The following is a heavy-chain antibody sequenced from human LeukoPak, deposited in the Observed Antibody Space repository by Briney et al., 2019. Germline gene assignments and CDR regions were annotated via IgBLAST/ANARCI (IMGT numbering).Heavy chain of an antibody. J-gene: IGHJ3*02. CDR1: GGSLSSYY. CDR3: AREYSSSSGRRAFDI. CDR2: IYYSGST. D-gene: IGHD6-6*01. Sequence: PSETLSLTCTVSGGSLSSYYWSWIRQPPGKGLEWIGYIYYSGSTNYNSSLKSRLTISIDTSENQFSLKLSSVTAADTAVYYCAREYSSSSGRRAFDIWGQGTMVTVSS. V-gene: IGHV4-59*08.